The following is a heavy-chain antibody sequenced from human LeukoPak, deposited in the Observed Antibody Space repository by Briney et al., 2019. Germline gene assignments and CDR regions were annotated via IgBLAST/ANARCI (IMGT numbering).Heavy chain of an antibody. J-gene: IGHJ4*02. CDR2: IYSGGST. CDR3: ATSGTYYRLDY. D-gene: IGHD1-26*01. CDR1: GFTFSSYA. V-gene: IGHV3-23*03. Sequence: GGSLRLSCAASGFTFSSYAMTWVRQVPGKGLEWVSIIYSGGSTYYADSVKGRFTISRDKSKNTPYLEMNSLRAEDTAVYYCATSGTYYRLDYWGQGTPVIVSS.